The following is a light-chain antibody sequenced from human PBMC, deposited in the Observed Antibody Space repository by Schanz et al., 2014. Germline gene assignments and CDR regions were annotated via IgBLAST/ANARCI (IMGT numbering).Light chain of an antibody. V-gene: IGKV1-12*01. CDR2: ATS. CDR3: QKYYSTPYT. CDR1: QVINGW. Sequence: DIQLTQSPSSVSASVGDRVTITCRASQVINGWLAWYQQRPGKAPKLLIYATSRLLSGVPSRFSGSGSGTDFTLTTSSLQPEDVAVYYCQKYYSTPYTFAKGPKLEIK. J-gene: IGKJ2*01.